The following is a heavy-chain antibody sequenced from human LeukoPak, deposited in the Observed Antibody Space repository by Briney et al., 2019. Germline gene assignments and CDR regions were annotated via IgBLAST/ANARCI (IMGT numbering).Heavy chain of an antibody. D-gene: IGHD3-22*01. Sequence: SSETLSPTCAVYGGSFSGYYWSWIRQPPGKGLEWIGEINHSGSTNYNPSLKSRVTTSVDTSKNQFSLKLSSVTAADTAVYYCARARGDSSGYYPDYWGQGTLVTVSS. J-gene: IGHJ4*02. CDR3: ARARGDSSGYYPDY. CDR1: GGSFSGYY. V-gene: IGHV4-34*01. CDR2: INHSGST.